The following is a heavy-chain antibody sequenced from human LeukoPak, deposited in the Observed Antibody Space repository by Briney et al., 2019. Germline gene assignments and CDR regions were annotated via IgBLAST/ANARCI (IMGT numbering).Heavy chain of an antibody. D-gene: IGHD5-18*01. J-gene: IGHJ4*02. CDR2: IYSSGST. CDR3: ARVFRGYSYGPFDY. Sequence: SETLSLTCSISGGSMSTYYWSWIRQPPGKGLEWIGYIYSSGSTNYNPSLKSRVTISVDTSKNQFSLRLSSVTAADTAVYYCARVFRGYSYGPFDYWGQGTLVTVSS. CDR1: GGSMSTYY. V-gene: IGHV4-59*01.